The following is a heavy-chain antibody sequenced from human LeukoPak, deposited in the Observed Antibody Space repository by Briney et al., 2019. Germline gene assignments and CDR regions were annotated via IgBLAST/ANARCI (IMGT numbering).Heavy chain of an antibody. CDR2: IYTSGST. V-gene: IGHV4-61*02. CDR3: ARMMSGYDYLYYCYYMDV. Sequence: SQTLSLTCTVSGGSISSGSYYWSWIRQPAGKGLEWIGRIYTSGSTNYNPSLKSRVTISVDTSKNQFSLKLSSVTAADTAVYYCARMMSGYDYLYYCYYMDVWGKGTTVTVSS. CDR1: GGSISSGSYY. D-gene: IGHD5-12*01. J-gene: IGHJ6*03.